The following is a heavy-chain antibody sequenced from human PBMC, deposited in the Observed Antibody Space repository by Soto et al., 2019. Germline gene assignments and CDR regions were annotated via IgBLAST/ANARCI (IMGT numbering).Heavy chain of an antibody. CDR3: ATQEVGGSYVYTFDP. Sequence: SETLSLTCTVSGGSISSSGYYWSWIRQHPGKGLEWIGCIYYSGSTYYNPSLKSRVTISVDTSKNQFSLKLSSVTAADTAVYYCATQEVGGSYVYTFDPWGEGTLVTVSS. CDR2: IYYSGST. J-gene: IGHJ5*02. CDR1: GGSISSSGYY. D-gene: IGHD1-26*01. V-gene: IGHV4-39*01.